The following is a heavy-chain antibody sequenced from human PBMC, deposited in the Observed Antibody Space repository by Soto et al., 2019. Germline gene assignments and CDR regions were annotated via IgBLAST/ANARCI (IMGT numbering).Heavy chain of an antibody. D-gene: IGHD6-13*01. CDR3: ARAPAPLYSSSWYYFDY. V-gene: IGHV3-23*01. CDR2: ISGSGGST. CDR1: GFNFSSYA. Sequence: GGSLRRSCAASGFNFSSYAMSWVRQAPGKGLEWVSAISGSGGSTYYADSVKGRFTISRDNSKNTLYLQMNSLRAEDTAVYYCARAPAPLYSSSWYYFDYWGQGTLVTVSS. J-gene: IGHJ4*02.